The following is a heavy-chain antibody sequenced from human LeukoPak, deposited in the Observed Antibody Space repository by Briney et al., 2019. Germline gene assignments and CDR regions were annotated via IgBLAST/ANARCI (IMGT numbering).Heavy chain of an antibody. D-gene: IGHD6-13*01. V-gene: IGHV4-34*01. CDR3: AREDVSGQASSSFDY. J-gene: IGHJ4*02. CDR1: GGSFSGYY. CDR2: INHSGST. Sequence: SETLSLTCAVYGGSFSGYYWSWIRQPPGKGLEWIGEINHSGSTNYNPSLKSRVSISVDTSKNQFSLKLSSVTAADTAVYYCAREDVSGQASSSFDYWGQGTLVTVSS.